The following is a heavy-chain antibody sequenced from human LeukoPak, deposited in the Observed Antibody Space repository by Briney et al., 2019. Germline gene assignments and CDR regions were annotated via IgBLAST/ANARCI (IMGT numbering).Heavy chain of an antibody. V-gene: IGHV3-21*01. D-gene: IGHD3-16*01. CDR1: GFSFSDYD. CDR2: ISGRSSHV. CDR3: GRAFPPLRTSSAGDL. Sequence: GGSLSPSCSASGFSFSDYDMNWVRQAPGKGLEWVSAISGRSSHVYYGESVKGRFTISRDNAKNSLYLQLDSLGVEDTAVYYCGRAFPPLRTSSAGDLWGQGTLVTVSS. J-gene: IGHJ1*01.